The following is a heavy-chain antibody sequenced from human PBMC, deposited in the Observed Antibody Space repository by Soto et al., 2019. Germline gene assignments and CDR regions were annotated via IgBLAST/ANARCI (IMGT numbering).Heavy chain of an antibody. CDR2: VDPEDGET. CDR1: GSTFTDYY. J-gene: IGHJ2*01. CDR3: ASSPPVEVGHISPLWYFDL. D-gene: IGHD1-26*01. V-gene: IGHV1-69-2*01. Sequence: EVQLVQSGPEVKRPGATVKISCKISGSTFTDYYIHWVQQAPGKGLEWMGLVDPEDGETMSSEKFQDRVTITAGTSIDTAFMELSNLRSNDSGVYFCASSPPVEVGHISPLWYFDLLGRGSRVFVSS.